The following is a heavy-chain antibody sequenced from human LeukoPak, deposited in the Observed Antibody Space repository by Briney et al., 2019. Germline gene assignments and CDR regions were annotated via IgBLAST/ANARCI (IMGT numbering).Heavy chain of an antibody. D-gene: IGHD3-10*01. CDR3: AKDLQRGITMVRGAVDP. CDR2: ISYDGSNK. V-gene: IGHV3-30*18. J-gene: IGHJ5*02. CDR1: GFTFSNYG. Sequence: PGRSLRLSCAASGFTFSNYGMHWVRQAPGKGLEWVAVISYDGSNKYYADSVKGRFTISRDNSKNTLYLQMNSLRAEDTAVYYCAKDLQRGITMVRGAVDPWGQGTLVTVSS.